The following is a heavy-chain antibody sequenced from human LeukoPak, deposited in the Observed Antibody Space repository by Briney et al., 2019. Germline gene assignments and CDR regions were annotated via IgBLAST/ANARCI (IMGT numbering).Heavy chain of an antibody. CDR3: ARHPPDLLTTMTEFDY. J-gene: IGHJ4*02. CDR1: GGSISNYY. CDR2: IYNSGST. Sequence: SETLSLTCTVSGGSISNYYWSWIRQPPGKGLEWIGHIYNSGSTNYKPSLKSRVTISEDTSKNQFSLKLSTVTAADTAVYYCARHPPDLLTTMTEFDYWGQGTLVTVSS. D-gene: IGHD4-17*01. V-gene: IGHV4-59*08.